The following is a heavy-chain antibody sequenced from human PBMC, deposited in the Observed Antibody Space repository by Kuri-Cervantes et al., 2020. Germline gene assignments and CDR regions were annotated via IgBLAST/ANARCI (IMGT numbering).Heavy chain of an antibody. J-gene: IGHJ4*02. CDR2: IKPDEVTT. V-gene: IGHV3-74*01. Sequence: GESLKISCAASGFTFRSYAMTWVRQAPGKGLVWVSRIKPDEVTTTYADSVKGRFTISRDNAKNSLYLQMNSLRAEDTAVYYCARDYQPGLVGATDYWGQGTLVTVSS. D-gene: IGHD1-26*01. CDR1: GFTFRSYA. CDR3: ARDYQPGLVGATDY.